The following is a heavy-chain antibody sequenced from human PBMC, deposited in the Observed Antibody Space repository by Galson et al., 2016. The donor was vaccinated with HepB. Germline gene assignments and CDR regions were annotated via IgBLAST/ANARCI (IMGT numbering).Heavy chain of an antibody. V-gene: IGHV3-23*01. D-gene: IGHD3-16*01. CDR2: ITSSGGTT. CDR1: GFSFSTSG. CDR3: GKHGGFDY. Sequence: SLRLSCAASGFSFSTSGMSWVRQTPGRGLAWVSGITSSGGTTHYADSVKGRFTISRDNSKNTLYLYMNSLRAGDTAVYYCGKHGGFDYWGQGALVTVSS. J-gene: IGHJ4*02.